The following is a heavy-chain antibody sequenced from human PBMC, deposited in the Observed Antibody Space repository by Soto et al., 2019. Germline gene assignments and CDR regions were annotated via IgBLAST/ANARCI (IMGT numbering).Heavy chain of an antibody. V-gene: IGHV3-23*01. D-gene: IGHD4-17*01. CDR2: ISGSGGST. CDR1: GFTFSSYA. Sequence: EVQLLESGGGLVQPGGSLRLSCAASGFTFSSYAMSWVRQAPGKGLEWVSAISGSGGSTYYADSVKGRFTISRDNSKNXXYLQMNSLRAEDTAVYYCAKSGRDYGDYRTGYFDLWGRGTLVTVSS. J-gene: IGHJ2*01. CDR3: AKSGRDYGDYRTGYFDL.